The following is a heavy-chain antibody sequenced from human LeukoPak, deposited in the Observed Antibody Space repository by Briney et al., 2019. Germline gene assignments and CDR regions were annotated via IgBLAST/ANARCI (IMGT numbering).Heavy chain of an antibody. CDR1: GFTFRSYG. Sequence: GGSLRLSCTASGFTFRSYGMHWVRQAPGKGLEWVTFIRHDGSDKDYADSVKGRFTISRDNSKNTLYLQMNSLSAEDTAVYYCAKVQGDILTGLDYWGQGTLVTVSS. CDR3: AKVQGDILTGLDY. V-gene: IGHV3-30*02. J-gene: IGHJ4*02. D-gene: IGHD3-9*01. CDR2: IRHDGSDK.